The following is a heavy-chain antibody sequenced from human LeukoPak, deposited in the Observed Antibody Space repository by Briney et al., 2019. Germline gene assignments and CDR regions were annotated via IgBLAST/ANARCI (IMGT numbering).Heavy chain of an antibody. V-gene: IGHV1-24*01. Sequence: ASVKVSCKVSGYTLTKLSMHWVRQAPGKGLEWMGGFDPEDGETIYAQKFQGRVTMTEDTSTDTAYMELSSLRSEDTAVYYCATPGSGSYYPSWVYQHWGQGTLVTVSS. CDR2: FDPEDGET. D-gene: IGHD3-10*01. J-gene: IGHJ1*01. CDR3: ATPGSGSYYPSWVYQH. CDR1: GYTLTKLS.